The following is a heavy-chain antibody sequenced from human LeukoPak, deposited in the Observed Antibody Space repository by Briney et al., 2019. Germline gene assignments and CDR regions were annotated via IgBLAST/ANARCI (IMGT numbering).Heavy chain of an antibody. V-gene: IGHV1-69*13. D-gene: IGHD6-6*01. J-gene: IGHJ4*02. CDR2: IIPIFGTA. Sequence: VASVNVSFTASGGTFSIYAISWVRQAPGQGLEWMGGIIPIFGTANYAQKFQGRVTITADESTSTAYMELSSLRSEDTAVYYCARTAARRFDYWGQGTLVTVSS. CDR3: ARTAARRFDY. CDR1: GGTFSIYA.